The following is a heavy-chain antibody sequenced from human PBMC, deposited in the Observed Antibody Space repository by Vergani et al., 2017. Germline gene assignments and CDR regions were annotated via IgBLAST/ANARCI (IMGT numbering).Heavy chain of an antibody. J-gene: IGHJ3*02. CDR1: GGTFSSYA. D-gene: IGHD6-13*01. V-gene: IGHV1-69*06. Sequence: QVQLVQSGAEVKKPGSSVKVSCKASGGTFSSYAISWVRQAPGQGLEWMGGIIPIFGTANYAQKFQGRVTITADKSTSTAYMELSSLRSEDTAVYYCARDRSRSSSWYDAFDIWGQGTMVTVSS. CDR3: ARDRSRSSSWYDAFDI. CDR2: IIPIFGTA.